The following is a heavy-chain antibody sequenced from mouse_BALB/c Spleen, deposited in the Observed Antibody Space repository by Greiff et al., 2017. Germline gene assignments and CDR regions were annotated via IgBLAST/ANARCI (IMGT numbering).Heavy chain of an antibody. V-gene: IGHV5-17*02. J-gene: IGHJ4*01. CDR2: ISSGSSTI. Sequence: EVKLVESGGGLVQPGGSRKLSCAASGFTFGSFGMHWVRQAPEKGLEWVAYISSGSSTIYYADTVKGRFTISRDNPKNTLFLQMTSLRSEDTAMYYCARRELRRGLDYWGQGTSVTVSS. CDR3: ARRELRRGLDY. CDR1: GFTFGSFG. D-gene: IGHD2-4*01.